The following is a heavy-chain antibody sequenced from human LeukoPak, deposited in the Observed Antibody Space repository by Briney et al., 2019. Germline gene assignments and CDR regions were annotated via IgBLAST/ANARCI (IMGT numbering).Heavy chain of an antibody. CDR1: GFTFCSYS. D-gene: IGHD6-19*01. CDR3: ARDKSREQWLALDY. J-gene: IGHJ4*02. V-gene: IGHV3-48*02. Sequence: GGSLRLSCAASGFTFCSYSMNWVRQAPGKGLEWVPYISSSSSTIYYADSVKGRFTISRDNAKNSLYLQMNSLRDEDTAVYYCARDKSREQWLALDYWGQGTLVSVSS. CDR2: ISSSSSTI.